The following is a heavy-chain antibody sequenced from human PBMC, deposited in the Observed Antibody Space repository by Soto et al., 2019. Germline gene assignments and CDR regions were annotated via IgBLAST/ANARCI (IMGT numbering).Heavy chain of an antibody. CDR1: GYTFTSYD. J-gene: IGHJ5*02. CDR2: MNPNSGNT. V-gene: IGHV1-8*01. Sequence: EASVKVSCKASGYTFTSYDINWVRQATGQGLEWMGWMNPNSGNTGYAQKFQGRVTMTRNTSISTAYMELSSLRSEDTAVYYCARGGATPNWFDPWGQGTLVTVSS. D-gene: IGHD1-1*01. CDR3: ARGGATPNWFDP.